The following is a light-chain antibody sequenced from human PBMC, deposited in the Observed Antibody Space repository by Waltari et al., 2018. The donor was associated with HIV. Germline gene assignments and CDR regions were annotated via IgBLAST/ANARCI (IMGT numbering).Light chain of an antibody. Sequence: QAGLTQPPSVSKGMRQTATLTCTGNSNNVGNQGAAWLQQHQRHPPKLLSYRDNKRPSGIAERFSASRSGNTASLTITGVPPEDEADYFCATWDISLSAVVFGGGTTLTVL. J-gene: IGLJ2*01. CDR2: RDN. CDR1: SNNVGNQG. V-gene: IGLV10-54*04. CDR3: ATWDISLSAVV.